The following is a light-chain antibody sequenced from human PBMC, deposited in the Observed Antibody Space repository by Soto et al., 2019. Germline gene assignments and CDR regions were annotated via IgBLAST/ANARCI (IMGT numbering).Light chain of an antibody. J-gene: IGKJ3*01. CDR1: QGISSY. CDR3: QEYYNSPFT. Sequence: DILMTQSPSSLSASVGDRVTITCRASQGISSYLAWYQHNPGKVPELLIYDASTFSSGVPSRFSGSGSGTDFTLTISSLQPDDVAIYYCQEYYNSPFTFGPGTKVNFK. V-gene: IGKV1-27*01. CDR2: DAS.